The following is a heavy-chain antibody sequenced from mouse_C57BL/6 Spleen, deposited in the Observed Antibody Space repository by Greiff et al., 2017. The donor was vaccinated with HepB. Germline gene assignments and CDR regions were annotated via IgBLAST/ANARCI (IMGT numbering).Heavy chain of an antibody. CDR2: ISSGGSYT. J-gene: IGHJ4*01. Sequence: EVMLAESGGDLVKPGGSLKLSCAASGFTFSSYGMSWVRQTPDKRLEWVATISSGGSYTYYPDSVKGRFTISRDNAKNTLYLQMSSLKSEDTAMYYCASLGRSYAMDYWGQGTSVTVSS. CDR3: ASLGRSYAMDY. V-gene: IGHV5-6*01. CDR1: GFTFSSYG. D-gene: IGHD4-1*01.